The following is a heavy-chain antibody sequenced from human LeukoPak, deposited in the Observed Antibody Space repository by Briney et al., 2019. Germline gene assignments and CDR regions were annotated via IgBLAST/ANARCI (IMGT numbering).Heavy chain of an antibody. Sequence: GGSLRLSCAASGFTFSSYAMSWVRQAPGKGLECISGFSGSGGSTYYADSVKGRFTISRDNSKNTLYLQMNSLRAGDTAVYYCAKAGVTYYYDSSGYYLPEFDYWGQGTLVTVSS. J-gene: IGHJ4*02. CDR2: FSGSGGST. CDR3: AKAGVTYYYDSSGYYLPEFDY. V-gene: IGHV3-23*01. D-gene: IGHD3-22*01. CDR1: GFTFSSYA.